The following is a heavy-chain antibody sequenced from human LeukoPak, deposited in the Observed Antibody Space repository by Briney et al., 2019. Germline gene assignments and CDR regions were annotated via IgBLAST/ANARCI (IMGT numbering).Heavy chain of an antibody. D-gene: IGHD3-22*01. CDR1: GYTFTDYY. Sequence: ASVKVSCKASGYTFTDYYMHWVQQAPGKGLEWMGLVDPEDGETIYAEKFQGRVTITADTSTDTAYMELSSLRSEDTAVYYCARRVYYDSSGYYPLDYWGQGTLVTVSS. V-gene: IGHV1-69-2*01. CDR3: ARRVYYDSSGYYPLDY. J-gene: IGHJ4*02. CDR2: VDPEDGET.